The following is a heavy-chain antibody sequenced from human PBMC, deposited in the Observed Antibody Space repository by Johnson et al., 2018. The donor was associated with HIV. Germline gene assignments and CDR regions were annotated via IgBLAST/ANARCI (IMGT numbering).Heavy chain of an antibody. V-gene: IGHV3-30*18. J-gene: IGHJ3*02. CDR1: GFIFSDAW. D-gene: IGHD1-26*01. CDR2: ISYDGSNK. Sequence: QVQLVESGGDLVNPGGSLRLSCAVSGFIFSDAWMSWVRQAPGKGLEWVAFISYDGSNKYYVDSVKGRFTISRDNSKNTLYLQMSSLRAGETAVSYCAKEKSMEWERRAGFDAFDIWGPGTMVTVSS. CDR3: AKEKSMEWERRAGFDAFDI.